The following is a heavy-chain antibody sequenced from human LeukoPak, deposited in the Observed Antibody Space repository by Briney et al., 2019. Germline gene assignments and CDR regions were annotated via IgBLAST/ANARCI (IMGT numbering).Heavy chain of an antibody. CDR1: GGSISSSSYY. Sequence: SETLSLTCTVSGGSISSSSYYWGWIRQPPGKGLEWIGYISYSGSTNYNPSLKSRVTISIDTSKNQFSLKLSSVTAADTAVYYCARDSGDFDYWGQGTLVTVSS. CDR2: ISYSGST. CDR3: ARDSGDFDY. J-gene: IGHJ4*02. V-gene: IGHV4-61*01.